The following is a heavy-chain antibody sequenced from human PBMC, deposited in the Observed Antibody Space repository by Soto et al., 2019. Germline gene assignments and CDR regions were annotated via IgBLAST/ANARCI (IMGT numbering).Heavy chain of an antibody. J-gene: IGHJ4*02. Sequence: EVQLVESGGDLVKPGGCLRLSCAASGITFTNAWMSWVRQAPGKGLEWVGRIKNKVDGGTADYAAPVRGRFTISRDDSKITLFLQMNSLETEDTAVYYCTTDPGDYEDFWGQGTLVTVSS. CDR3: TTDPGDYEDF. CDR1: GITFTNAW. V-gene: IGHV3-15*01. CDR2: IKNKVDGGTA. D-gene: IGHD4-17*01.